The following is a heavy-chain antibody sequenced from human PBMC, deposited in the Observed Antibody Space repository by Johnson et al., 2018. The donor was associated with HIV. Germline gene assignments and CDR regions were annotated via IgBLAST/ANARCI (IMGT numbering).Heavy chain of an antibody. Sequence: QVQLVESGGGVVQPGRSLRLSCAASGFTFSDYYMSWIRQAPGKGLEWVSYIASSDSPIYYADSVKGRFTISRDNAKNSLYLQMNTLRAEDTALYYCARAPGGSPRAAFDIWGQGTMVTVSS. V-gene: IGHV3-11*01. CDR3: ARAPGGSPRAAFDI. CDR2: IASSDSPI. D-gene: IGHD2-15*01. J-gene: IGHJ3*02. CDR1: GFTFSDYY.